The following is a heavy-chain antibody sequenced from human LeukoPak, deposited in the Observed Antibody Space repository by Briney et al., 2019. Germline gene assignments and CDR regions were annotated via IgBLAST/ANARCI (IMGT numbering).Heavy chain of an antibody. CDR1: GGSFSGYY. D-gene: IGHD1-26*01. Sequence: SETLSLTCAVYGGSFSGYYWSWIRQPPGKGLEWIGEINHSGSTNYNASLKSRVTISVDTSKNQFSLKQSSVTAADTAVYYCARGVNNRYWWELPNFDYWGQGTLVTVSS. CDR2: INHSGST. J-gene: IGHJ4*02. V-gene: IGHV4-34*01. CDR3: ARGVNNRYWWELPNFDY.